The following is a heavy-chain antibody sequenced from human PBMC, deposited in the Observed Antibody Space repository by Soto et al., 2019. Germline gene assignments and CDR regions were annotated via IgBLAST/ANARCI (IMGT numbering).Heavy chain of an antibody. CDR2: SYFSGGR. V-gene: IGHV4-59*01. Sequence: PSETLSLTCTVSNDSINSYYWSWIRQPPGKGLEWIGYSYFSGGRDYNPSLKGRVTISVDRSRNQFSLKLTSVTAADTAVYYCVRELSRGWFDPWGQGTLVTVSS. J-gene: IGHJ5*02. CDR3: VRELSRGWFDP. D-gene: IGHD3-16*01. CDR1: NDSINSYY.